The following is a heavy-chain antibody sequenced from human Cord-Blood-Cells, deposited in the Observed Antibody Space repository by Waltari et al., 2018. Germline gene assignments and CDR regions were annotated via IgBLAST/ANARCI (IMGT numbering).Heavy chain of an antibody. CDR3: ASYGSGSYRSWFDP. V-gene: IGHV4-34*01. CDR1: GGSFSGYY. Sequence: QVQLQQWGAGLLKPSETLSLTCAVYGGSFSGYYWSWIRQPPGKGLEWIGEINHSGSTHYNPSLKSRVTISVDTSKNQFSLKLSSVTAADTAVYYCASYGSGSYRSWFDPWGQGTLVTVSS. CDR2: INHSGST. J-gene: IGHJ5*02. D-gene: IGHD3-10*01.